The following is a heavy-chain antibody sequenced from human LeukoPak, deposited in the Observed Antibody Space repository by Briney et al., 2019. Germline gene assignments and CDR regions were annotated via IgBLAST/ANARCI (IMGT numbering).Heavy chain of an antibody. V-gene: IGHV3-30-3*01. D-gene: IGHD5-24*01. CDR1: GFTFSSYA. J-gene: IGHJ4*02. CDR2: ISYDGSNK. Sequence: GSLRLSCAASGFTFSSYAMHWVRQAPGKGLEWVAVISYDGSNKYYADSVKGRFTISRDNSKNTLYLQMNSLRAEDTAVYYCARELVEMATDPENYWGQGTLVTVSS. CDR3: ARELVEMATDPENY.